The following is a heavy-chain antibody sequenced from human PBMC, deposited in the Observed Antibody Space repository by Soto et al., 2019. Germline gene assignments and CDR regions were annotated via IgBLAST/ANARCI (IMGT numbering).Heavy chain of an antibody. V-gene: IGHV3-64D*06. CDR2: ISSNGDTT. CDR3: VKGRCRTTTCYTVFLDF. D-gene: IGHD2-2*01. CDR1: RVDFKNYA. J-gene: IGHJ4*02. Sequence: GSRRIFCSASRVDFKNYAMHWIRQAPGKGPEYLSGISSNGDTTYYADSVKDRITISRDNSNNAVYLQLSSLTTADTAVYHCVKGRCRTTTCYTVFLDFWGRGTLVTVSS.